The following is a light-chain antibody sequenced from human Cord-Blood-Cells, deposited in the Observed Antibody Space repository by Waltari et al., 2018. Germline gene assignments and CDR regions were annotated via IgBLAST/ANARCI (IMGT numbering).Light chain of an antibody. V-gene: IGKV2-28*01. J-gene: IGKJ4*01. CDR2: LGS. CDR1: QSLLHSNGYNY. Sequence: DIVMTQSPLSLPVTTGEPASISCRSSQSLLHSNGYNYLDWYLQKPGQSPQLLIYLGSNRASGVPDRFSGSGSGTDFTLKISRVEAEEVGVYYCMQALQTPLTFGGGTKVEIK. CDR3: MQALQTPLT.